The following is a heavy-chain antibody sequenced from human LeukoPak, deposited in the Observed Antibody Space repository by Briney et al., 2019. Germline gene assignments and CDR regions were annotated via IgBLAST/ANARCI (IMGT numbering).Heavy chain of an antibody. CDR2: INYSGST. D-gene: IGHD6-6*01. CDR3: ARVAARYVGMDV. V-gene: IGHV4-39*01. J-gene: IGHJ6*02. CDR1: GGSIITTNYY. Sequence: SETLSLTCTVSGGSIITTNYYWGWIRQPPGKGLEWKGSINYSGSTHYNPSLKSRVTIFVDTSKNQFSLKLSSVTAADTAVYYCARVAARYVGMDVWGQGATVTVSS.